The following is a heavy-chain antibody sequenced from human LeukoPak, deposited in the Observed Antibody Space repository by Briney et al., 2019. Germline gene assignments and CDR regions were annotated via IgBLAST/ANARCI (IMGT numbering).Heavy chain of an antibody. J-gene: IGHJ6*04. Sequence: PGGPLRLSCAASGFTFSSYSMIWVRQAPGKGLEWVSYISSSGSTIYYADSVKSRFTISRDNAKNSLYLQMNSLRAEDTAVYYCAELGITMIGGVWGKGTTVTISS. D-gene: IGHD3-10*02. V-gene: IGHV3-48*04. CDR2: ISSSGSTI. CDR3: AELGITMIGGV. CDR1: GFTFSSYS.